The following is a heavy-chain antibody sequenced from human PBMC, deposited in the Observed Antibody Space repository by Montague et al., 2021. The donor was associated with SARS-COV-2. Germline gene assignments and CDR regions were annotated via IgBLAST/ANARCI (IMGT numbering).Heavy chain of an antibody. V-gene: IGHV4-34*01. D-gene: IGHD3-22*01. CDR2: INHSGST. CDR1: GASVSDYY. Sequence: SETLSLTCAVYGASVSDYYWGWIRQHPGKGLEWIGEINHSGSTNYNPSLRSRVTTSVDTSKNQFSLKLTSVTAADTAVYYCARGPRITMIVVVITDIWFDPWGQGTLVTVSS. J-gene: IGHJ5*02. CDR3: ARGPRITMIVVVITDIWFDP.